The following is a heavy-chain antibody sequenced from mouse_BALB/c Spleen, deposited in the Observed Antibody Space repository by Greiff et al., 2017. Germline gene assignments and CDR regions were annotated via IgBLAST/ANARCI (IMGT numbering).Heavy chain of an antibody. Sequence: EVQVVESGGGLVQPGGSRKLSCAASGFTFSSFGMHWVRQAPEKGLEWVAYISSGSSTIYYADTVKGRFTISRDNPKNTLFLQMTSLRSEDTAMYYCARRTTVYAMDYWGQGTSVTVSS. V-gene: IGHV5-17*02. CDR3: ARRTTVYAMDY. CDR1: GFTFSSFG. J-gene: IGHJ4*01. CDR2: ISSGSSTI. D-gene: IGHD1-1*01.